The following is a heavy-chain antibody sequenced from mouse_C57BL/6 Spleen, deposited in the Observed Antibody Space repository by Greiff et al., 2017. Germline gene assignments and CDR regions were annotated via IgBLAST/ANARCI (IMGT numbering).Heavy chain of an antibody. V-gene: IGHV14-2*01. CDR3: ALNWGFDY. CDR1: GYNITDYY. J-gene: IGHJ2*01. Sequence: VQLQQSGAELVKPGASVKLSCTASGYNITDYYMNWVKQRTEQGLEWIGGIDPEDGNTKYAPKFQGKATLTVDTSSNTAYLQLSSLTSEDTAVDYCALNWGFDYWGQGTTLTVSA. D-gene: IGHD4-1*01. CDR2: IDPEDGNT.